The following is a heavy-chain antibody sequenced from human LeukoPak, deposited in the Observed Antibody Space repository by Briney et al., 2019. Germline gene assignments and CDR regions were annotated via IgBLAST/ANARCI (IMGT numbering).Heavy chain of an antibody. CDR1: GASIGSHY. V-gene: IGHV4-59*11. CDR2: VYLTGTT. CDR3: AFGDYYYYYGMDV. D-gene: IGHD4-17*01. J-gene: IGHJ6*02. Sequence: SETLSLTCTVSGASIGSHYWGWLRQPPGKGLEWITYVYLTGTTYYNPSLKSRVTMSVDTSKKQFSLKLSSVTAADTAVYYCAFGDYYYYYGMDVWGQGTTVTVSS.